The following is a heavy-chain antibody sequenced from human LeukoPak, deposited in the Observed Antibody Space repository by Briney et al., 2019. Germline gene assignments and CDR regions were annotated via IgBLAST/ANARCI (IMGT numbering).Heavy chain of an antibody. J-gene: IGHJ6*02. CDR1: GGTFISYA. CDR3: ARVLSRGAGTGDYYYYGMDV. CDR2: IIPILGIA. V-gene: IGHV1-69*04. D-gene: IGHD6-19*01. Sequence: SVKVSCKASGGTFISYAISWVRQAPGQGLEWMGRIIPILGIANYAQKFQGRVTITADKSTSTAYIELSSLRSEDTDVYYCARVLSRGAGTGDYYYYGMDVWGQGTTATVSS.